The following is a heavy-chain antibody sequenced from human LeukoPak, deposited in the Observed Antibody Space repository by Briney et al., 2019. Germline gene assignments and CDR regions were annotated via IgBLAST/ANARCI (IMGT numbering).Heavy chain of an antibody. CDR3: AREEVGGLDY. CDR2: IYYSGST. V-gene: IGHV4-59*01. J-gene: IGHJ4*02. Sequence: PSETLSLTCTVLGGSISSYYWSWIRQPPGKGLEWIGYIYYSGSTNYNPSLKSRVTISVDTSKNQFSLKLSSVTAADTAVYYCAREEVGGLDYWGQGTLVTVSS. D-gene: IGHD3-16*01. CDR1: GGSISSYY.